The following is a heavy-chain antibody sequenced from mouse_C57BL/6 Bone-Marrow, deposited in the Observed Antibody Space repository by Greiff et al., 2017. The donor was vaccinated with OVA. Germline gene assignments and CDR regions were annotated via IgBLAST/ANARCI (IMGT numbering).Heavy chain of an antibody. CDR1: GFNIKDDY. CDR3: TTHDYGSSYGYFDV. D-gene: IGHD1-1*01. J-gene: IGHJ1*03. V-gene: IGHV14-4*01. CDR2: IDPENGDT. Sequence: VQLQQSGAELVRPGASVKLSCTASGFNIKDDYMHWVKQRPEQGLEWIGWIDPENGDTEYASKFQGKATITADTSSNTAYLQLSSLTSEDTAVYYCTTHDYGSSYGYFDVWGTGTTVTVSS.